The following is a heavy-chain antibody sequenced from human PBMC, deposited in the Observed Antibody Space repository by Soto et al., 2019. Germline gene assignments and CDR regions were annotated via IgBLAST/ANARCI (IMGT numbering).Heavy chain of an antibody. J-gene: IGHJ6*01. CDR1: GFTFSSYA. Sequence: EVQLLESGGGLVQPGGSLRLSCAASGFTFSSYAMSWVRQARGKGLNWVSAVSSSGGTTNYADSAKGRFTISRDTSKNTVYLQMNSLRDEDTAVYYCAKGDRWVGWDVWGQGTTVTVSS. V-gene: IGHV3-23*01. CDR2: VSSSGGTT. CDR3: AKGDRWVGWDV.